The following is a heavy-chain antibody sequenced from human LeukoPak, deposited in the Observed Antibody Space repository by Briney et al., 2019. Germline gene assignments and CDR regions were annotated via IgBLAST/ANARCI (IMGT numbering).Heavy chain of an antibody. CDR3: ARSSVPAANDAFDI. D-gene: IGHD2-2*01. Sequence: GGPVKVSCKASGGTLSSYAINWVGQAPGRGPEGVGGVIPIFGTANYAQKFQGRVTITADESTSTAYMELSSLRSEDTAVYYCARSSVPAANDAFDIWGQGTMVTVSS. J-gene: IGHJ3*02. V-gene: IGHV1-69*01. CDR1: GGTLSSYA. CDR2: VIPIFGTA.